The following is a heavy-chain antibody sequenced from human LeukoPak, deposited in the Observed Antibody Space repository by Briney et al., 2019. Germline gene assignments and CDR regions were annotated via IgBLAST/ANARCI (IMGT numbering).Heavy chain of an antibody. CDR1: GFTFSGSA. J-gene: IGHJ4*02. Sequence: GGSLRLSCVASGFTFSGSAMHWVRQASGKGLEWVGRIRSKATDYATAYAASVKGRFTISRDDSKNTAYQQMNSLKTEDTAVYYCTRRNDILAGYGFDYWGQGTLVTVSS. V-gene: IGHV3-73*01. D-gene: IGHD3-9*01. CDR2: IRSKATDYAT. CDR3: TRRNDILAGYGFDY.